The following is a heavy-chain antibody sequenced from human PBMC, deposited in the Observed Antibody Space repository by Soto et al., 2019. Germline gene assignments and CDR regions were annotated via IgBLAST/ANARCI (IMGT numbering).Heavy chain of an antibody. CDR1: GFTFSTYW. J-gene: IGHJ3*02. CDR3: ARGGIGYCSGGTCFYTAFDI. CDR2: IKEDGSEK. D-gene: IGHD2-15*01. Sequence: PGGSLRLSCAASGFTFSTYWMSWVRQAPGKGLEWLANIKEDGSEKYYVDSLKGRFTISRDNAKNSLFVQMNSLRVEDTAVYYFARGGIGYCSGGTCFYTAFDIWGQGSMVTVS. V-gene: IGHV3-7*01.